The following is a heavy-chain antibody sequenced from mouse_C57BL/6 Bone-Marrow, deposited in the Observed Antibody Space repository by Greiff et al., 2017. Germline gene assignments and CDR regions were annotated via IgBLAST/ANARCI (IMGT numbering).Heavy chain of an antibody. V-gene: IGHV5-12*01. J-gene: IGHJ1*03. CDR3: ARQGGYFDV. Sequence: EVKLVESGGGLVQPGGSLKLSCAASGFTFSDYYMYWVRQTPEKRLEWVAYISNGGGSTYYPDTVKGRFTISRDNAKNTLYLQMSRLKSEDPAMYYCARQGGYFDVWGTGTTVTVSS. CDR1: GFTFSDYY. CDR2: ISNGGGST.